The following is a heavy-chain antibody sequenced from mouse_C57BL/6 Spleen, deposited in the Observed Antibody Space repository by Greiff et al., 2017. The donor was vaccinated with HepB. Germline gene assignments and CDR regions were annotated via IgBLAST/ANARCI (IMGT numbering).Heavy chain of an antibody. CDR2: INPYNGDT. D-gene: IGHD1-1*01. CDR1: GYSFTGYF. J-gene: IGHJ1*03. CDR3: ARSRSSYWYFDV. V-gene: IGHV1-20*01. Sequence: EVQLQQSGPELVKPGDSVKISCKASGYSFTGYFMNWVMQSHGKSLEWIGRINPYNGDTFYNQKFKGKATLTVDKSSSTAHMELRSLTSEDSAVYYCARSRSSYWYFDVWGTGTTVTVSS.